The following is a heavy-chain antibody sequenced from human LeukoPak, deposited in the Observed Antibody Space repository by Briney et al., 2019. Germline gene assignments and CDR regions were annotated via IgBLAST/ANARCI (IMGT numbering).Heavy chain of an antibody. D-gene: IGHD1-26*01. Sequence: ASVEVSCKVSGYTLTELSMHWVRQAPGKGLEWMGGFDPEDGETIYAQKFQGRVTMTEDTSTDTAYMELSSLRSEDTAVYYCATPPPSGYYYGMDVWGQGTTVTVSS. CDR3: ATPPPSGYYYGMDV. CDR2: FDPEDGET. V-gene: IGHV1-24*01. J-gene: IGHJ6*02. CDR1: GYTLTELS.